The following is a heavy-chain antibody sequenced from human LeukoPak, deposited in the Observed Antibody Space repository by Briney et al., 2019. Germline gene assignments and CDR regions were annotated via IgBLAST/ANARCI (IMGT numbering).Heavy chain of an antibody. CDR1: GYTFTSYY. CDR2: INPNGGST. Sequence: ASVKVSCKASGYTFTSYYMHWVRQAPGQGLEWMGIINPNGGSTSYAQKFQGRVTMTRDTSTSTVYMELSSLRSEDTAVYYCARPSAYCGGDCYGSYFDYWGQGTLVTVSS. J-gene: IGHJ4*02. D-gene: IGHD2-21*02. V-gene: IGHV1-46*01. CDR3: ARPSAYCGGDCYGSYFDY.